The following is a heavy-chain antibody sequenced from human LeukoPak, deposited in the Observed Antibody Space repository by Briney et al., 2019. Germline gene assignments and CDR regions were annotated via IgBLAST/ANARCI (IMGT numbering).Heavy chain of an antibody. CDR3: ARETDTSNYYYDY. J-gene: IGHJ4*02. V-gene: IGHV4-31*03. Sequence: SETLSLTCTVSGGSISSGGYYWSWFRQHPGKGLEWIGYIYYSGSTYYNPSLKSRVTISVDTSKNQFSLKLSSVTAADTAVYYCARETDTSNYYYDYWGQGTLVTVSS. CDR2: IYYSGST. CDR1: GGSISSGGYY. D-gene: IGHD3-22*01.